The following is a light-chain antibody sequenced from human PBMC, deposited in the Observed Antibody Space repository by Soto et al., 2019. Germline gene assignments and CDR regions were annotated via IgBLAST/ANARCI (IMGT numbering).Light chain of an antibody. CDR1: SSDIGAYNS. V-gene: IGLV2-14*03. Sequence: QSALTQPASVSASPGQSITISCTGTSSDIGAYNSVSWYQQHPGKAPQLMIYDVSYRPSGISSRFSGSKSGNTASLAISGLQAADDADYYCASYTSARIRVFGGGTKLPAL. CDR3: ASYTSARIRV. CDR2: DVS. J-gene: IGLJ2*01.